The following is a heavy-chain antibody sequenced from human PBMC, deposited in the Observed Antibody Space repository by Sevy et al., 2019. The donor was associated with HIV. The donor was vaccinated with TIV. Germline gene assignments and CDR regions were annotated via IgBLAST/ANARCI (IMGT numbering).Heavy chain of an antibody. J-gene: IGHJ4*02. Sequence: SETLSLTCTVSGGSISSYYWSWIRQPPGKGLEWIGYIYYSGSTNYTPSLKSRVTISVDTSKNQFSLKLSSVTAADTAVYYCARGIVATIYDYWGQGTLVTVSS. D-gene: IGHD5-12*01. V-gene: IGHV4-59*01. CDR2: IYYSGST. CDR1: GGSISSYY. CDR3: ARGIVATIYDY.